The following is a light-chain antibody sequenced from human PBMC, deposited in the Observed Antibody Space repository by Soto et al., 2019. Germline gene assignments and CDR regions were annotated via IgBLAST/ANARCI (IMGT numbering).Light chain of an antibody. J-gene: IGKJ1*01. V-gene: IGKV3-15*01. CDR3: QQSYAWPRT. CDR2: SAS. CDR1: QSISTN. Sequence: EIVMTQSPATLSVSPGERATLSCRASQSISTNLAWYQQRPCQPPRLLIYSASARAAGIPARFSASGSGTDFTLTISSLQSEDFAVYYCQQSYAWPRTFGQGTKVEIK.